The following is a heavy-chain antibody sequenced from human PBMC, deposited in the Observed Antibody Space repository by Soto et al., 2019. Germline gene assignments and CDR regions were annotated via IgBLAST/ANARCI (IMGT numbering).Heavy chain of an antibody. CDR3: ARADSRVAGPYYYYYGMDV. D-gene: IGHD6-19*01. CDR2: ISAYNGNT. CDR1: VYIFTNYA. V-gene: IGHV1-18*01. Sequence: SSVTVSCMPSVYIFTNYAILLLRLAPGPGMEWMGWISAYNGNTNYAQKLQGRVTMTTDTSTRTAYMELRSLRSDDTAVYYCARADSRVAGPYYYYYGMDVWGQGTTVTVSS. J-gene: IGHJ6*02.